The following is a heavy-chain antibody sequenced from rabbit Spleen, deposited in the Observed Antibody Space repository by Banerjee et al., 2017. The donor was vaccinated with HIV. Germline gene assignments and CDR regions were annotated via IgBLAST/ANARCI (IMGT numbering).Heavy chain of an antibody. CDR3: ARGYTDYATSRLDL. V-gene: IGHV1S40*01. D-gene: IGHD6-1*01. CDR2: IAGSSSGFT. J-gene: IGHJ6*01. CDR1: GFSFTSSDY. Sequence: QSLEESGGGLVQPEGSLTLTCTASGFSFTSSDYMCWVRQAPGKGLEWISCIAGSSSGFTYSATWAQGRFTCSKTSSTTVTLQMTSLTVADTATYFCARGYTDYATSRLDLWGPGTLVTVS.